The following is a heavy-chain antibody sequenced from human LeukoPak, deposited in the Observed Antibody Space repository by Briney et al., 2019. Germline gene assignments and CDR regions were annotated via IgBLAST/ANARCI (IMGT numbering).Heavy chain of an antibody. D-gene: IGHD3-3*01. J-gene: IGHJ4*02. V-gene: IGHV3-7*03. Sequence: GGSLRLSCEGSAFIFSGHWMNWVRQAPGKGLEWVANIKLDGSEKNYVDSVKGRFTISRDNTKNSLYLQMNSLRVEDTAVFYCARDQYDTWSRRGNFDSWGQGTLVIVSS. CDR1: AFIFSGHW. CDR3: ARDQYDTWSRRGNFDS. CDR2: IKLDGSEK.